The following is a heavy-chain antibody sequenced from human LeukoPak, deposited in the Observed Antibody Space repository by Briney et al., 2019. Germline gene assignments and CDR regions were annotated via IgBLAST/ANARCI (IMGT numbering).Heavy chain of an antibody. CDR3: AKDSTSGTADH. Sequence: PGGSLRLSCAASGFTFSSYAVRWVRQAPGKGLEWVSLISGSGGSTYYADSVEGRFTISRDNSKNTLYLQMNSLRAEDTAVYYCAKDSTSGTADHWGQGTLVTVSS. CDR1: GFTFSSYA. V-gene: IGHV3-23*01. J-gene: IGHJ4*02. CDR2: ISGSGGST. D-gene: IGHD1-1*01.